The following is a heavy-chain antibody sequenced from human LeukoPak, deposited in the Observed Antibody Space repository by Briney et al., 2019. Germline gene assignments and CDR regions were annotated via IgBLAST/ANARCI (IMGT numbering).Heavy chain of an antibody. J-gene: IGHJ6*02. D-gene: IGHD6-6*01. CDR1: GGTFSSYA. Sequence: SVKVSCKASGGTFSSYAISWVRQAPGQGLEWMEGIIPIFGTANYAQKFQGRVTITADESTSTAYMELSSLRSEDTAVYYCARTRSSSPLGYYYYGMDVWGQGTTVTVSS. CDR2: IIPIFGTA. CDR3: ARTRSSSPLGYYYYGMDV. V-gene: IGHV1-69*13.